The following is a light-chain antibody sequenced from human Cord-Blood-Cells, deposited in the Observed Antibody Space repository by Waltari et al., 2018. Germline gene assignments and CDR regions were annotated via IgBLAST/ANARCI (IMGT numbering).Light chain of an antibody. CDR3: QQYNNWPWT. J-gene: IGKJ1*01. CDR1: QSVSSN. CDR2: GAS. V-gene: IGKV3-15*01. Sequence: EIVMTQSPATLSVSPGERATLSCRASQSVSSNLARDQQKPGHAPRLLIYGASTRATGIPARFSGSGSGTEFTLTISSLQSEDFAVYYCQQYNNWPWTFGQGTKVEIK.